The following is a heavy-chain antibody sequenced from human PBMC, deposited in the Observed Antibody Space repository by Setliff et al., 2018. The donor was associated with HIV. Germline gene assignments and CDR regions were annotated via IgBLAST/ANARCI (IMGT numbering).Heavy chain of an antibody. Sequence: GGSLRLSCAASGFTVSSNYMTWVRQAPGKGLEWVSVIYRGGSTYYADSVKGRFTISRDNSKNTLYLQMNSLRAEDTAVYYSARGGGYSSSWYSSSWAYYFDYWGQGTLVTVSS. V-gene: IGHV3-53*01. CDR2: IYRGGST. J-gene: IGHJ4*02. CDR3: ARGGGYSSSWYSSSWAYYFDY. CDR1: GFTVSSNY. D-gene: IGHD6-13*01.